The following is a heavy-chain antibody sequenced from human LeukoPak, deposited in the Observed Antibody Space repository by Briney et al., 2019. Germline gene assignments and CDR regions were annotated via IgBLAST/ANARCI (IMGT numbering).Heavy chain of an antibody. CDR2: IHPDGSGT. Sequence: PGGSLRLSCAASGFTFSHYWMTWVRQAPGRGLEWVANIHPDGSGTYYVVSLKGRFTIFRDNAQNTLYLQMNSLRAEDTAVYYCATHKDWAFDFWGQGTLVTVSS. J-gene: IGHJ4*02. D-gene: IGHD3-9*01. V-gene: IGHV3-7*01. CDR3: ATHKDWAFDF. CDR1: GFTFSHYW.